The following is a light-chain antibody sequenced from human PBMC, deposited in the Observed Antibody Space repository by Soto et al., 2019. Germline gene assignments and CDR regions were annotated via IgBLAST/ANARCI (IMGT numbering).Light chain of an antibody. V-gene: IGKV3-11*01. Sequence: EIVLTQPPATLSLSPGERATLSCRASQSVDNYLAWYQQKPGQAPRLLIYDVSNRATGTPARFSGSGSGTDFTLSISSLEPEDFAVYYCQQRSNRPRFTFGPGTKVDIK. CDR3: QQRSNRPRFT. CDR1: QSVDNY. CDR2: DVS. J-gene: IGKJ3*01.